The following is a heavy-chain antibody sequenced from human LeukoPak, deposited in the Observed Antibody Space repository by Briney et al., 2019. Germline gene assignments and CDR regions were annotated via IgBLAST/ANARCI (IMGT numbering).Heavy chain of an antibody. J-gene: IGHJ6*03. D-gene: IGHD2-15*01. CDR2: IYSGGST. V-gene: IGHV3-53*01. Sequence: GGSLRLSCAASGPTVSSNYMSWVRQAPGKGLEWVSVIYSGGSTYYADSVKGRFTISRDNSKNTLYLQMNSLRAEDTAVYYCARVARGYCSGGSCYGSYYYYYYMDVWGKGTTVTVSS. CDR1: GPTVSSNY. CDR3: ARVARGYCSGGSCYGSYYYYYYMDV.